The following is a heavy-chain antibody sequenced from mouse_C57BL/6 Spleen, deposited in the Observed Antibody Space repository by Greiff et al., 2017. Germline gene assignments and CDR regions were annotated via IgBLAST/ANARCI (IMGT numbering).Heavy chain of an antibody. V-gene: IGHV5-9*01. J-gene: IGHJ4*01. CDR1: GFTFSSYT. CDR3: ARSYDYDEDYYYAMDY. D-gene: IGHD2-4*01. Sequence: EVKLQESGGGLVKPGGSLKLSCAASGFTFSSYTMSWVRQTPEKRLEWVATISGGGGNTYYPDSVKGRFTISRDNDKNTLYLQMSSLRSEDTALYYCARSYDYDEDYYYAMDYWGQGTSVTVSS. CDR2: ISGGGGNT.